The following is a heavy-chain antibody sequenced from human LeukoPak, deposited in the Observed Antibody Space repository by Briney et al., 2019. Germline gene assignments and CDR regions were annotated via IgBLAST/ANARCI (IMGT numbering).Heavy chain of an antibody. CDR2: INPSGGST. CDR1: GYSFTSYY. J-gene: IGHJ4*02. Sequence: ASVKVSCKASGYSFTSYYIHWVRQAPGQGLEWMGIINPSGGSTTYAQKFQGRVTMTTDMSTSTVYMELSSLRSEDTAVYYCARGSGDSTTILDYWGQETLVTVSS. CDR3: ARGSGDSTTILDY. V-gene: IGHV1-46*01. D-gene: IGHD2-21*02.